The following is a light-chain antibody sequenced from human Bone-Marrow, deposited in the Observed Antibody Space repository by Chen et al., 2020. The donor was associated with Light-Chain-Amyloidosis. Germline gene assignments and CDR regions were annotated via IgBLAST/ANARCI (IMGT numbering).Light chain of an antibody. J-gene: IGLJ3*02. CDR3: QSFDGTLRGAVV. Sequence: QSVLAQPPAVSGAPGQTVTISCTGSSSNIGAGYNVHWYQQLPGTVPKLLIYDNNNRPSGVPDRFSGSQSGTSASPSITGLQAHDEADYYCQSFDGTLRGAVVFGGGTTLTVL. V-gene: IGLV1-40*01. CDR1: SSNIGAGYN. CDR2: DNN.